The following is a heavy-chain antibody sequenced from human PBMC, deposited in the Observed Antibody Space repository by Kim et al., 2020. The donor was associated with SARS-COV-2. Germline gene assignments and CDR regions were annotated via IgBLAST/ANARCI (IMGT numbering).Heavy chain of an antibody. Sequence: SETLSLTCTVSGGSISSYYWSWIRQPPGKGLEWIGYIYYSGSTNYNPSLKSRVTISVDTSKNQFSLKLSSVTAADTAVYYCARGSYSSSWYGYRMGFDYWGQGTLVTVSS. V-gene: IGHV4-59*01. CDR1: GGSISSYY. CDR2: IYYSGST. J-gene: IGHJ4*02. D-gene: IGHD6-13*01. CDR3: ARGSYSSSWYGYRMGFDY.